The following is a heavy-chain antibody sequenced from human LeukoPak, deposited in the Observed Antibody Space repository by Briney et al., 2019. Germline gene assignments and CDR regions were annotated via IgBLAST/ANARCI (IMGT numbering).Heavy chain of an antibody. J-gene: IGHJ4*02. V-gene: IGHV4-34*01. CDR3: ARIRSRKWGFDY. CDR1: GGSFIGYY. D-gene: IGHD1-26*01. Sequence: SETLSLTCAVYGGSFIGYYWSWIRQPPGKRLEWIGEINHFGSTNYNPSLKSRVTISIDTSKNQFSLKLSSVTAADTAVYYCARIRSRKWGFDYWGQGTLVTVSS. CDR2: INHFGST.